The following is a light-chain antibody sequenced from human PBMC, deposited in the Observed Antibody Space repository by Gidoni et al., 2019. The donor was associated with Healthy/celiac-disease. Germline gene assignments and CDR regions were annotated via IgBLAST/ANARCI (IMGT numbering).Light chain of an antibody. J-gene: IGKJ1*01. CDR2: AAS. Sequence: DLQLTQSTSFLSASVGERVTITCRASQGISSYLAWYQQKPGKAPKLLIYAASTLQSGVPSRFSGSGSGTEFTLTISSLQPEDFATYYCQQLNSYPLTFGQGTKVEIK. CDR1: QGISSY. CDR3: QQLNSYPLT. V-gene: IGKV1-9*01.